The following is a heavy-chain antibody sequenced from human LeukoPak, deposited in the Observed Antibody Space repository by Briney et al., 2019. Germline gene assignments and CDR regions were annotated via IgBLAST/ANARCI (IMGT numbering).Heavy chain of an antibody. D-gene: IGHD1-26*01. V-gene: IGHV1-46*01. J-gene: IGHJ4*02. CDR1: GYTFTSYY. CDR3: ARNEWELLRADY. CDR2: INPSGGST. Sequence: ASVKVSCKASGYTFTSYYMHWVRQAPGQGLEWMGIINPSGGSTSYAQKFQGRVTMTRETSTSTVYMELSSLRSEDPAVYYCARNEWELLRADYWGQGTLVTVSS.